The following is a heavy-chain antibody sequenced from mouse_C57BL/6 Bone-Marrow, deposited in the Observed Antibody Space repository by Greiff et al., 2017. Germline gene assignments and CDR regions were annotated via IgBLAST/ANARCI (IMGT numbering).Heavy chain of an antibody. J-gene: IGHJ4*01. D-gene: IGHD1-1*01. CDR2: VYPYNGGT. CDR3: ARWDIFITTVENYAMDY. Sequence: EVQLVESGPVLVKPGPSVKISCKASGFTFTDYYMHWVKQSHGKSLEWIGLVYPYNGGTSYNQKFKGKATLTVDTSSSTAYMELNSLTSEDSAVYYWARWDIFITTVENYAMDYWGQGTSVTVSS. CDR1: GFTFTDYY. V-gene: IGHV1-36*01.